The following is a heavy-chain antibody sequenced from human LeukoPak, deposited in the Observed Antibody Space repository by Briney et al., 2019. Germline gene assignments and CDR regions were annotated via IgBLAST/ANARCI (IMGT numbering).Heavy chain of an antibody. D-gene: IGHD6-19*01. Sequence: PGGSLRLSCAASGFTVSSNYMSWVRQAPGKGLEWVSVIYSGGSTYYADSVKGRFTFSRDNSKNTLYLQMNSLGAEDTAVYYCARGAVAGHDAFDVWGQGTMVPVSS. CDR3: ARGAVAGHDAFDV. CDR1: GFTVSSNY. CDR2: IYSGGST. J-gene: IGHJ3*01. V-gene: IGHV3-53*01.